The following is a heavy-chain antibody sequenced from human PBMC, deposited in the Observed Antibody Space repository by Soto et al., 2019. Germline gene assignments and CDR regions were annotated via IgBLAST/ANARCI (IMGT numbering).Heavy chain of an antibody. V-gene: IGHV1-69*06. Sequence: ASVKVSCKASGGTFSSYAMSCVRQAPGQWLEWMGGIIPIFGTEKYAQKFQGRVTITEDKSTSTAYMELSSLRSEDTAVYYCAGGHDSSGYYYTHFDYWGKGHLVTVSS. D-gene: IGHD3-22*01. CDR2: IIPIFGTE. J-gene: IGHJ4*02. CDR1: GGTFSSYA. CDR3: AGGHDSSGYYYTHFDY.